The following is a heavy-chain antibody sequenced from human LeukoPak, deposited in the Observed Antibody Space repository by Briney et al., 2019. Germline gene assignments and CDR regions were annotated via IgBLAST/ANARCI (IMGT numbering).Heavy chain of an antibody. Sequence: PSETLSLTCTVSGGSISSYYWSWIRQPPGKGLEWIGYIYYSGSTNYNPSLKSRVTISVDTSKNQFSLKLSSVTAADTAVYYCARWQLVRNYYYGMDVWGQGTTVTVSS. V-gene: IGHV4-59*08. CDR1: GGSISSYY. CDR2: IYYSGST. D-gene: IGHD6-13*01. CDR3: ARWQLVRNYYYGMDV. J-gene: IGHJ6*02.